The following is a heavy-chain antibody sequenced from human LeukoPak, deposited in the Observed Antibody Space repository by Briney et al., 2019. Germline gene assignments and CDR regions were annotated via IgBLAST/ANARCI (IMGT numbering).Heavy chain of an antibody. CDR3: ARELRGYYYDSSGYLDP. CDR1: GYTFTGYY. CDR2: INPNSGGT. V-gene: IGHV1-2*02. D-gene: IGHD3-22*01. J-gene: IGHJ5*02. Sequence: ASVKVSCKASGYTFTGYYIHWVRQAPGQGLEWMGWINPNSGGTNYAQKFQGRVTMTRDTSISTAYMELSRLRSDDTAVYYCARELRGYYYDSSGYLDPWGQGTLVTVSS.